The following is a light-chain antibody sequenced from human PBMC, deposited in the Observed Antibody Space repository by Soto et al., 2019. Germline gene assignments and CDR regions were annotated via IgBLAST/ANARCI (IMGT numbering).Light chain of an antibody. J-gene: IGLJ3*02. CDR1: SSDVGGYDY. CDR3: FSYAGSRV. CDR2: DVN. Sequence: QLVLTQPRSVSGSPGQSVTISCTGTSSDVGGYDYVSWYQQHPGKAPKLMIFDVNKRPSGVPDRFSGSKSGNTAFLTISGLQAEDEADYSCFSYAGSRVFGGGTKLTVL. V-gene: IGLV2-11*01.